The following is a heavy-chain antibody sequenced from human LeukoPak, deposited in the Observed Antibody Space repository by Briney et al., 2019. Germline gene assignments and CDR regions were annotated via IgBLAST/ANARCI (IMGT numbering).Heavy chain of an antibody. CDR1: GYSFTSYW. J-gene: IGHJ4*02. Sequence: GESLKISCKGSGYSFTSYWIGWVRQMPGKVLEWMGIIYPGDSDTRYSPSFQGQVTISADKSISTAYLQWSSLKASDTAMYYCARIHNSAFWRNHGDYWGQGTLVTVSS. D-gene: IGHD3-3*01. CDR3: ARIHNSAFWRNHGDY. CDR2: IYPGDSDT. V-gene: IGHV5-51*01.